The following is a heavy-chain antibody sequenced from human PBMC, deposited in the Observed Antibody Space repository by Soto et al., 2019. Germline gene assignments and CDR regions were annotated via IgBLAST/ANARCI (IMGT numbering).Heavy chain of an antibody. CDR3: ARGGGSTRSNWFDP. CDR1: GFTFNNYW. CDR2: IKEDGSEK. D-gene: IGHD1-7*01. Sequence: GGSLRLSCAASGFTFNNYWMSWVRQAPGKGLEWVANIKEDGSEKYYVDSVEGRFTISRDNAKNSLYLQMNSLRVEDTAVFYCARGGGSTRSNWFDPWGQGTLVTVSS. J-gene: IGHJ5*02. V-gene: IGHV3-7*01.